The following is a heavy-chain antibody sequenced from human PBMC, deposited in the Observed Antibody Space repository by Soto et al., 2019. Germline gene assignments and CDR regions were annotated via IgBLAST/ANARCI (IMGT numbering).Heavy chain of an antibody. J-gene: IGHJ4*02. Sequence: QVQLVQSGAEVKKPGASVKVSCKASGYTFTSYAMHWVRQAPGQRLEWMGWINAGNGNTKYSQKFQGRVTITRDTSARTAYMALSSVRSEDTAVYYCARDLGGWTDYWGQGTLVTVSS. V-gene: IGHV1-3*01. D-gene: IGHD6-19*01. CDR2: INAGNGNT. CDR1: GYTFTSYA. CDR3: ARDLGGWTDY.